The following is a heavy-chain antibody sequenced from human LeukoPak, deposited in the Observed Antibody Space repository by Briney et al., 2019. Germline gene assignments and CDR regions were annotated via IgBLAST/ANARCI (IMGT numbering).Heavy chain of an antibody. CDR2: IKQDGSEK. Sequence: GGSLRLSCAASGFTFSSYWMSWVRQAPGEGLEWVANIKQDGSEKYYVDSVKGRFTISRDNAKNSLYLQMNSLRAEDTAVYYCASHRDSSSWYGVFDYWGQGTLVTVSS. CDR1: GFTFSSYW. V-gene: IGHV3-7*01. CDR3: ASHRDSSSWYGVFDY. J-gene: IGHJ4*02. D-gene: IGHD6-13*01.